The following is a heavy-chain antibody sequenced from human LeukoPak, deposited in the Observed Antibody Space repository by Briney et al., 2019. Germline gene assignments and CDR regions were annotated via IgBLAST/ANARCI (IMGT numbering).Heavy chain of an antibody. CDR2: TYYRSKWYN. J-gene: IGHJ4*02. Sequence: SQTLSLTCAISGDSVSSNSAAWNWIRQSPSRGLEWLGRTYYRSKWYNDYAVSVKSRITINADTSKNQFSLQLNSVTAADTAVYFCARDDTSGYKYFDHWGQGTLVTVSS. V-gene: IGHV6-1*01. CDR1: GDSVSSNSAA. D-gene: IGHD3-22*01. CDR3: ARDDTSGYKYFDH.